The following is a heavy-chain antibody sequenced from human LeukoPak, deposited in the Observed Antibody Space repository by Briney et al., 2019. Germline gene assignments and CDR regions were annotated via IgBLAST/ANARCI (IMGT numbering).Heavy chain of an antibody. CDR1: GFTFSRYG. V-gene: IGHV3-30*03. Sequence: QPGRSLRLSCAASGFTFSRYGMHWVRQAPGKGLEWVAVISYDGSNKYYADSVKGRFTISRDNSKNSLYLQMNSLRAEDTAVYYCARDLGLVSSGYIDYWGQGTLVTVSS. J-gene: IGHJ4*02. D-gene: IGHD3-22*01. CDR2: ISYDGSNK. CDR3: ARDLGLVSSGYIDY.